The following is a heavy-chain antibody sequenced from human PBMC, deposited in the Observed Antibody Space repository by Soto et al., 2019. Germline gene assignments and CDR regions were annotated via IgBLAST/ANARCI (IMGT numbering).Heavy chain of an antibody. D-gene: IGHD3-16*01. CDR1: GYTLTELS. CDR2: FDPEDGET. V-gene: IGHV1-24*01. CDR3: ATAPGSLYDYPWFDP. J-gene: IGHJ5*02. Sequence: ASVKVSCKVSGYTLTELSMHWVRQAPGKGLEWMGGFDPEDGETIYAQKFQGRVTMTEDTSTDTAYMELSSLRSEDTAVYYCATAPGSLYDYPWFDPWGQGTLVTVSS.